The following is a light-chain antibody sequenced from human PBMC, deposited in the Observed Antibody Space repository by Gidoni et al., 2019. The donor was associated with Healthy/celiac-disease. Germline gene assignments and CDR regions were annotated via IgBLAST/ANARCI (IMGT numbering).Light chain of an antibody. CDR2: DAS. Sequence: ILFTQSPATLSLSPVERATLSCRSSQSVSSYLACYQQKPGQAPRLLIDDASNRATGNPARFSGSGSGTDFTLTSSRLEPEDVAVYYCQQRSNLHTFGGGTKVEIK. J-gene: IGKJ4*01. CDR3: QQRSNLHT. V-gene: IGKV3-11*01. CDR1: QSVSSY.